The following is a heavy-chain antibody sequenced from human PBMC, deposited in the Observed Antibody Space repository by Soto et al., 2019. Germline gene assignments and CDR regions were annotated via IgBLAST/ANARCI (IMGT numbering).Heavy chain of an antibody. CDR1: GFTFSSYG. V-gene: IGHV3-30*18. CDR3: AKAGDMVTFAY. J-gene: IGHJ4*02. D-gene: IGHD3-16*01. CDR2: ISYDGSNK. Sequence: QVQLVESGGGVVQPGRSLRLSCAASGFTFSSYGMHWVRQAPGKGLEWVAVISYDGSNKYYADSVKGRFTISRDNSKNTLYLQMNSLRAEDTAVYYCAKAGDMVTFAYCGQGTLVTVSS.